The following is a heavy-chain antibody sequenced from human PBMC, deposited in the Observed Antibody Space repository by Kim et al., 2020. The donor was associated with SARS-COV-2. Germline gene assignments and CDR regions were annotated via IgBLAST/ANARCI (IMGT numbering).Heavy chain of an antibody. CDR3: ARGPERYSSSSLVYFDY. V-gene: IGHV4-34*01. CDR1: GGSFNNYY. D-gene: IGHD6-6*01. J-gene: IGHJ4*02. Sequence: SETLSLTCAVYGGSFNNYYWSWIRQPPGKGLEWIGEISHSGSTNYNPSLKSRVTISVDTSKNQFSLKLSSVTTADTAVYYCARGPERYSSSSLVYFDYWGRGTLVTVSS. CDR2: ISHSGST.